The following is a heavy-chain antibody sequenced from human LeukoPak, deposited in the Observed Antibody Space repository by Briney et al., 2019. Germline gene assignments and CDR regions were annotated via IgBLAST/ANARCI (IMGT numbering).Heavy chain of an antibody. V-gene: IGHV1-46*01. CDR3: ARPYYDSSGYRPGYFDY. CDR2: INPSGGST. Sequence: ASVKVSCKASGYTFTSYHMHWVRQAPGQGLEWMGIINPSGGSTSYAQKFQGRVTMTRDMSTSTVYMELSSLRSEDTAVYYCARPYYDSSGYRPGYFDYWGQGTLVTVSS. CDR1: GYTFTSYH. J-gene: IGHJ4*02. D-gene: IGHD3-22*01.